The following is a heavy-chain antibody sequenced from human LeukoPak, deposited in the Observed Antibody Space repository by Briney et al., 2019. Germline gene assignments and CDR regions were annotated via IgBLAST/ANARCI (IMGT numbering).Heavy chain of an antibody. CDR3: ARGPVVVVAATHYFDS. CDR2: FYYTGIT. J-gene: IGHJ4*02. Sequence: SETLSLTCSVSGGSISGRSYYWGWIRQPPGKGLEWIGSFYYTGITYFNPSLKGRVTVSVDTSRKHFSLKLTSVTAADAAVYYCARGPVVVVAATHYFDSWGQGTLVTVSS. CDR1: GGSISGRSYY. V-gene: IGHV4-39*07. D-gene: IGHD2-15*01.